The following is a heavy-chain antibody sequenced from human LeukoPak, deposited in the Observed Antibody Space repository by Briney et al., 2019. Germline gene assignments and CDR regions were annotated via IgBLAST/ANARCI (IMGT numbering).Heavy chain of an antibody. D-gene: IGHD2-15*01. CDR3: ARGGGGSCYSNFCYMDV. J-gene: IGHJ6*03. Sequence: ASVKVSCKASGYTFTSYGISWVRQAPGQGLEWMGWISAYNGNTNYAQKLQGRVTMTTDTSTSTAYMELRSLRSDDTAVYYCARGGGGSCYSNFCYMDVWGKGTTVTISS. CDR1: GYTFTSYG. V-gene: IGHV1-18*01. CDR2: ISAYNGNT.